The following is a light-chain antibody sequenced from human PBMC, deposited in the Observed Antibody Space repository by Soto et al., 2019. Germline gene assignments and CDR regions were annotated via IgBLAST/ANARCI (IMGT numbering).Light chain of an antibody. CDR1: SSNIGAGYD. CDR2: GNS. J-gene: IGLJ2*01. V-gene: IGLV1-40*01. CDR3: QYYDSSLSGVV. Sequence: QSVLTQPPSVSGAPGQRVTISCTGSSSNIGAGYDVHWYRQLPGTAPKLLIYGNSNRPSGVPDRFSGSKSGTSASLAITGLQAKDEADYYCQYYDSSLSGVVFGGGTKVTVL.